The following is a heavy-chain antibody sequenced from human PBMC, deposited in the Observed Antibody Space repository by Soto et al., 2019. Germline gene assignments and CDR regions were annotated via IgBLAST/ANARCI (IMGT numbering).Heavy chain of an antibody. CDR3: SRGGGFSGNYL. J-gene: IGHJ4*02. CDR2: IDTDGSTT. V-gene: IGHV3-74*01. CDR1: GFSFSDYW. D-gene: IGHD1-26*01. Sequence: EVQLVESGGGLVQPGASLRLSCAASGFSFSDYWMHWVRQAPGKGLVWVSCIDTDGSTTTYADSVKGRFTISRDNVKNTLYLQMDSLRAEDTALYYCSRGGGFSGNYLGGQGTLVTVSS.